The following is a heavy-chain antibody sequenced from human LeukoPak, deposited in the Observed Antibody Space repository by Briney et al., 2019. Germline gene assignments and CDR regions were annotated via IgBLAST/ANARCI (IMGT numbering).Heavy chain of an antibody. D-gene: IGHD1-1*01. CDR1: GFIFRSYG. CDR2: ISYDGSDK. J-gene: IGHJ4*02. V-gene: IGHV3-30*18. Sequence: SGGSLRLSCAASGFIFRSYGMHWVRQAPGKGLEWVAVISYDGSDKYYADSVKGRFTISRDNSKNTLYLQMNSLRAEDTAMYYCAKDVTTGTLALDFWGQGTLVTVSS. CDR3: AKDVTTGTLALDF.